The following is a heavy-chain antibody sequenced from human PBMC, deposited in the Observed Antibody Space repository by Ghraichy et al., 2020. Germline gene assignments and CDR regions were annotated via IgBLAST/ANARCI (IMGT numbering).Heavy chain of an antibody. J-gene: IGHJ2*01. D-gene: IGHD3-3*01. CDR3: VRRSGYDFWSGPFDL. CDR2: IIPILGIA. V-gene: IGHV1-69*04. Sequence: SVKVSCKASGGTFSSYAISWVRQAPGQGLEWMGRIIPILGIANYAQKFQGRVTITADKSTSTAYMELSSLRSEDTAVYYCVRRSGYDFWSGPFDLWGRGTLVTVSS. CDR1: GGTFSSYA.